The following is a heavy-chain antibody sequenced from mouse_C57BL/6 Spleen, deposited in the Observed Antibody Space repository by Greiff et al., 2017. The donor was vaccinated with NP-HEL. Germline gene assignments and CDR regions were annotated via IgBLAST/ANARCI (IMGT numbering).Heavy chain of an antibody. V-gene: IGHV1-81*01. CDR1: GYTFTSYG. CDR3: ARGHSSGYYFDY. J-gene: IGHJ2*01. Sequence: VQLQQSGAELARPGASVKLSCKASGYTFTSYGISWVKQRTGQGLEWIGDIYPRSGNSYYNEKFNGKATLTAAKSSSTAYMELRSLTSENSAVYFCARGHSSGYYFDYWGQGTTLTVSS. D-gene: IGHD3-1*01. CDR2: IYPRSGNS.